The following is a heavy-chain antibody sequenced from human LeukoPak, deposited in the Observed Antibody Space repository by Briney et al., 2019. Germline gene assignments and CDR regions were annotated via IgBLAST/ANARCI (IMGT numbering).Heavy chain of an antibody. J-gene: IGHJ4*02. CDR1: GFTFDDYT. Sequence: GGSLRLSCAASGFTFDDYTMHWVRQAPGKGLEWVSLISWDGGSTYYADSVKGRFTISRDNSKNSLYLQMNSLRTEDTALYYCAKDIGSSSFGYYFDYWGQGTLVTVSS. D-gene: IGHD6-6*01. CDR2: ISWDGGST. CDR3: AKDIGSSSFGYYFDY. V-gene: IGHV3-43*01.